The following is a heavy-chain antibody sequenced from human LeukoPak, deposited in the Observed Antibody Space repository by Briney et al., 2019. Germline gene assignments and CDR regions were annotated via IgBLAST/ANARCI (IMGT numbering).Heavy chain of an antibody. V-gene: IGHV3-21*01. J-gene: IGHJ5*02. D-gene: IGHD6-13*01. CDR3: ARTDGSSWYPGFDP. CDR2: ISSSSSYI. Sequence: GGSLRLSCAASRFTFSSYCMNWVRQAPGKGLEWVSSISSSSSYIYYADSVKGRFTISRDNAKNSLYLQMNSLRAEDTAVYYCARTDGSSWYPGFDPWGQGTLVTVSS. CDR1: RFTFSSYC.